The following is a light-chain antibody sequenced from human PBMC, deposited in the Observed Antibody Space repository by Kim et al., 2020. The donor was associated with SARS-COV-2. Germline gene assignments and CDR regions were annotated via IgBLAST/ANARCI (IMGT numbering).Light chain of an antibody. CDR2: GDN. CDR1: SSNIGADFD. V-gene: IGLV1-40*01. Sequence: QSVLTQPPSVSGAPGQRITISCTGSSSNIGADFDVHWYHQLPGTAPKLLIYGDNNRPSGVPDRISGSRSGTSASLAITGLQSEDEADYFCQSYDRSLRSYVFGTGTKVTVL. CDR3: QSYDRSLRSYV. J-gene: IGLJ1*01.